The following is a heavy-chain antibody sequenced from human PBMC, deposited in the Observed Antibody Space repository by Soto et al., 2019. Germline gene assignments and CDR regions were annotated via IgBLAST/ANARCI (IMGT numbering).Heavy chain of an antibody. J-gene: IGHJ4*02. CDR3: ARSIVVVTALDY. CDR2: VNAGNGNT. Sequence: ASVKVSCKASGYTFTSYAMHWVRQAPGQRLEWMGWVNAGNGNTKYSQKFQGRVTITRDTSASTAYMELSSLRSEDTAVYYCARSIVVVTALDYWGQGTLVTVS. V-gene: IGHV1-3*01. CDR1: GYTFTSYA. D-gene: IGHD2-21*02.